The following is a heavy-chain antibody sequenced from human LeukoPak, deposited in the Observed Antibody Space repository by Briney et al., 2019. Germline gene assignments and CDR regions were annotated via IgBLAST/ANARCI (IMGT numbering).Heavy chain of an antibody. CDR2: ISWNSGSI. D-gene: IGHD2-2*01. CDR1: GFTFDDYA. Sequence: GRSLRLSCAASGFTFDDYAMHWVRQAPGKGLEWVSGISWNSGSIGYADSVKGRFTISRDNAKNSLYLQMNSLRAEDTALYYCAKDPKRFIVVVPAARIVGFDPWGQGTLVTVSS. CDR3: AKDPKRFIVVVPAARIVGFDP. J-gene: IGHJ5*02. V-gene: IGHV3-9*01.